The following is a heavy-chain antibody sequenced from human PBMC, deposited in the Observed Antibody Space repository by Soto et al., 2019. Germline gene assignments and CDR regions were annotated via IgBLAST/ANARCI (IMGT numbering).Heavy chain of an antibody. CDR3: ARGRLYLTY. D-gene: IGHD2-8*01. J-gene: IGHJ4*02. CDR2: IKQDGSEE. Sequence: GGSLRLSCSAPGFTFNTYWMTWVHQAPGKGLEWVANIKQDGSEEYYVDSVKGRFTISRDNAKNSLYLQMKSLRVEDTAEYYCARGRLYLTYWGQGTPVTASS. CDR1: GFTFNTYW. V-gene: IGHV3-7*03.